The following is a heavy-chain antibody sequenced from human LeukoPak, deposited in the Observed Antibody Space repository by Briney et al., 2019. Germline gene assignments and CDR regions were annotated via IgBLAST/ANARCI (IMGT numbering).Heavy chain of an antibody. Sequence: GGSLRLSCAASGFTFSSYSMNWVRQAPGKGLEWVSSISSSSSYIYYADSVKGRFTISRDDAKNSLYLQMNSLRAEDTAVYYCAREHSSGYGYWGQGTLVTVSS. CDR2: ISSSSSYI. V-gene: IGHV3-21*01. D-gene: IGHD6-19*01. J-gene: IGHJ4*02. CDR1: GFTFSSYS. CDR3: AREHSSGYGY.